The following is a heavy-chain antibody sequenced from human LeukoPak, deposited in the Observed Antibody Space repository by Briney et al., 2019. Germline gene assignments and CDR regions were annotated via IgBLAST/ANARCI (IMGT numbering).Heavy chain of an antibody. D-gene: IGHD3-9*01. CDR3: VRDRYDVLTGYNDAFDI. V-gene: IGHV3-7*01. CDR2: IKQDGSEK. CDR1: GFTFTTYW. J-gene: IGHJ3*02. Sequence: GGSLRLSCAASGFTFTTYWMSWVRQAPGKGLEWMANIKQDGSEKYYVDSVKGRFTISRDNAKNSLYLQMNSLRAEDTAVYYCVRDRYDVLTGYNDAFDIWGHGTLVAVSS.